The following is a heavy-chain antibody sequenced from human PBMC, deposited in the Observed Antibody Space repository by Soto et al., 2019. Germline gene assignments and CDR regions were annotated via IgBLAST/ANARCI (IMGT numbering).Heavy chain of an antibody. CDR1: GFTFSSYG. J-gene: IGHJ6*02. CDR2: ISYDGSNK. V-gene: IGHV3-30*03. D-gene: IGHD5-18*01. Sequence: PGGSLRLSCAASGFTFSSYGMHWVRQAPGKGLEWVAVISYDGSNKYYADSVKGRFTISRDNSKNTLYLQMNSLRAEDTAVYYCARTRTAQALGYGMDVRGQGTRGTVSS. CDR3: ARTRTAQALGYGMDV.